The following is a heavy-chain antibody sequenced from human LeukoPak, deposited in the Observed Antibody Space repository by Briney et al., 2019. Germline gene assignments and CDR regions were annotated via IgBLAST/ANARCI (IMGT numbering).Heavy chain of an antibody. J-gene: IGHJ4*02. CDR1: GFTFSSYA. Sequence: GGSLRLSCAASGFTFSSYAMHWVRQAPGKGLEWVAVISYDGSNKYYADSVKGRFTISRDNSKNTLYLQMNSLRAEDTAVYYCARDRSGTEHFDYWGQGTLVTASS. V-gene: IGHV3-30*04. CDR2: ISYDGSNK. D-gene: IGHD6-13*01. CDR3: ARDRSGTEHFDY.